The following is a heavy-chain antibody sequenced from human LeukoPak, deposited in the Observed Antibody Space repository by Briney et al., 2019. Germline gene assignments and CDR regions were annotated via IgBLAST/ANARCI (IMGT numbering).Heavy chain of an antibody. CDR2: IYYSGST. CDR3: ARSLYYYGSDSFDI. J-gene: IGHJ3*02. CDR1: GGSISSSRYY. Sequence: KPSETLSLTCTVSGGSISSSRYYWGWIRQPPGKGLDWIGSIYYSGSTYYNPSLKSRFTISVDTSKNQFSLKLSSVTAADTAVYYCARSLYYYGSDSFDIWGQGTMVTVSS. V-gene: IGHV4-39*07. D-gene: IGHD3-10*01.